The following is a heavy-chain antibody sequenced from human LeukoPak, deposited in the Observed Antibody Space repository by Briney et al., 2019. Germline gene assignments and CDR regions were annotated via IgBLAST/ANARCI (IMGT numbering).Heavy chain of an antibody. J-gene: IGHJ6*02. D-gene: IGHD2/OR15-2a*01. CDR2: VSYDGSAK. CDR1: GFTFSRYG. CDR3: ARVGTTSNFYYYYGMDV. Sequence: PGGSLRLSCEASGFTFSRYGMHWVRQAPGKGLEWVAVVSYDGSAKYYAGSVKGRFTISRDNSKNTLLLQMNSLRAEDTAVYYCARVGTTSNFYYYYGMDVWGQGTTVTVSS. V-gene: IGHV3-30*03.